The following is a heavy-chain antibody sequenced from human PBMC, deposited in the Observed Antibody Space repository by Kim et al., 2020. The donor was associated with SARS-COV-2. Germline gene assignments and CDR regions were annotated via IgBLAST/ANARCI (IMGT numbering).Heavy chain of an antibody. Sequence: SETLSLTCTVSGGSISSGGYYWSWIRQHPGKGLEWIGYIYYSGSTYYNPSLKSRVTISVDTSKNQFSLKLSSVTAADTAVYYCARKDTVLAFDIWGQGTMVTVSS. CDR2: IYYSGST. V-gene: IGHV4-31*03. J-gene: IGHJ3*02. D-gene: IGHD4-17*01. CDR3: ARKDTVLAFDI. CDR1: GGSISSGGYY.